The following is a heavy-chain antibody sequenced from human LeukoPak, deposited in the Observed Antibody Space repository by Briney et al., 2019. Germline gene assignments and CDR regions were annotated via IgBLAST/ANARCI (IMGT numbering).Heavy chain of an antibody. Sequence: QPGGSLRLSCAASGFTFSSYAMSWVRQAPGKGLEWVSAISSSGSTIYYADSVKGRFTISRDNAKNSLYLQMNSLRAEDTAVYYCARDAFKIDIWGQGTMVTVSS. CDR1: GFTFSSYA. J-gene: IGHJ3*02. CDR3: ARDAFKIDI. V-gene: IGHV3-48*03. CDR2: ISSSGSTI.